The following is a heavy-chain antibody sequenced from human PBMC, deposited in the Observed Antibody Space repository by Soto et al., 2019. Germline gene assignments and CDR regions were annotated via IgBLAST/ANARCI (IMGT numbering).Heavy chain of an antibody. Sequence: EVQLLESGGGLVQPGGSLRLSCVASGFTFRNHAMSWVRQAPGKGLEWVSGFSSNGGGTYYADSVKGRFTISRDNSKNTLYLQMNNLRADDTAVYYCASDPSPGSSAWFYFDYWGQGTLVTVSP. CDR1: GFTFRNHA. J-gene: IGHJ4*02. CDR3: ASDPSPGSSAWFYFDY. D-gene: IGHD6-19*01. V-gene: IGHV3-23*01. CDR2: FSSNGGGT.